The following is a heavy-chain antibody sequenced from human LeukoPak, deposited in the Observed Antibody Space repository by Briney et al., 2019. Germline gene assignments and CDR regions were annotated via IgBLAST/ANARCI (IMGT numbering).Heavy chain of an antibody. CDR3: ARGPNIAARRPIGYYFDY. V-gene: IGHV4-30-2*01. Sequence: PSETLSLTCTVSGGSISSGGYYWSWIRQPPGKGLEWIGYIYHSGSTYYNPSLKSRVTISVDRSKNQFSLKLSSVTAADTAVYYCARGPNIAARRPIGYYFDYWGQGTLVTVSS. J-gene: IGHJ4*02. D-gene: IGHD6-6*01. CDR1: GGSISSGGYY. CDR2: IYHSGST.